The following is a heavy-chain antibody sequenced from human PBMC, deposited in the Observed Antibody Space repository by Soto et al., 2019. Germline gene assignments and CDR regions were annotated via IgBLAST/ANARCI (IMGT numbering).Heavy chain of an antibody. Sequence: EVQLLESGGGLVQPGGSLRLSCAASGFTFSSYAMSWVRQAPGRGLEWVSAIGGSGGSTYYADSVKGRFTISRDNSKNTLYLQMSSLRAEDTAVYYCAKGRTSRSYYSFFDFWGQGSLVTVSS. V-gene: IGHV3-23*01. CDR3: AKGRTSRSYYSFFDF. J-gene: IGHJ4*02. CDR1: GFTFSSYA. CDR2: IGGSGGST. D-gene: IGHD3-10*01.